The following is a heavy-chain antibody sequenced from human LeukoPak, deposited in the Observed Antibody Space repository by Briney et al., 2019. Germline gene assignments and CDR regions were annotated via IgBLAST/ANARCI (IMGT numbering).Heavy chain of an antibody. CDR3: AREERDGYLDY. D-gene: IGHD5-24*01. V-gene: IGHV3-48*02. CDR2: ISSRSYAI. Sequence: GRSLRLSCTASRFTFSNYGMHWVRQAPGKGLEWVSYISSRSYAIYYADSVKGRFTISRDNAKNSLYLQMNSLRDEDTAVYYCAREERDGYLDYWGQGTLVSASS. J-gene: IGHJ4*02. CDR1: RFTFSNYG.